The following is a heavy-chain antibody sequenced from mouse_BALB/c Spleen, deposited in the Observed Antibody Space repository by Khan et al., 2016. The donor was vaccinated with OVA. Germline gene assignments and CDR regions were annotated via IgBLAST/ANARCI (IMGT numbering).Heavy chain of an antibody. J-gene: IGHJ4*01. CDR1: GYSITSDYA. CDR3: ARWDYYGSSYEYYAMDY. V-gene: IGHV3-2*02. Sequence: QLEESGPGLVKPSQSLSLTCTVTGYSITSDYAWNWIRQFPGNKLGWMGYISYSGSTSYNPSLKSRISITRDTSKNPFFLQLNFVTTEDTATYYCARWDYYGSSYEYYAMDYWGQGTSVTVSS. D-gene: IGHD1-1*01. CDR2: ISYSGST.